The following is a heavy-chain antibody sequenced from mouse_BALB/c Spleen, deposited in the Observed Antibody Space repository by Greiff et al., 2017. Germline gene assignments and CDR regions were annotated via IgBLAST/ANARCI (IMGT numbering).Heavy chain of an antibody. J-gene: IGHJ2*01. CDR1: GFTFSSYT. CDR2: ISSGGGNT. V-gene: IGHV5-9*03. CDR3: ARYLYYFDY. Sequence: DVKLVESGGGLVKPGGSLKLSCAASGFTFSSYTMSWVRQTPEKRLEWVATISSGGGNTYYPDSVKGRFTISRDNAKNNLYLQMSSLRSEDTALYYCARYLYYFDYWGQGTTLTVSS.